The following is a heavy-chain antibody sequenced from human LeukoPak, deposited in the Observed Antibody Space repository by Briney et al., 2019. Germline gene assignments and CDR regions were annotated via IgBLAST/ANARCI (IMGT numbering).Heavy chain of an antibody. CDR1: GGSISSGGYY. CDR3: ARGRYGDFWSGPTFDY. CDR2: IYHSGST. D-gene: IGHD3-3*01. J-gene: IGHJ4*02. V-gene: IGHV4-30-2*01. Sequence: SETLSLTCTVSGGSISSGGYYWSWIRQPPGKGLEWIGYIYHSGSTYYNPSLKSRVTISVDRSKNQFSLKLSSVTAADTAVYYCARGRYGDFWSGPTFDYWGQGTLVTVSS.